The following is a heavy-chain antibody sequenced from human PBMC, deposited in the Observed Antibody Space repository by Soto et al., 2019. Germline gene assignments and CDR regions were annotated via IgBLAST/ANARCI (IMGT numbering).Heavy chain of an antibody. J-gene: IGHJ5*02. V-gene: IGHV4-59*01. Sequence: SETLSLTCTVSGGSISSYYWSWIRQPPGKGLEWIGYIYYSGSTNYNPSLKSRVTISVDTSKNQFSLKLSSVTAADTAVYYCARCAISSVRGRNLFYPWRRGSMVIVSS. D-gene: IGHD3-10*01. CDR2: IYYSGST. CDR3: ARCAISSVRGRNLFYP. CDR1: GGSISSYY.